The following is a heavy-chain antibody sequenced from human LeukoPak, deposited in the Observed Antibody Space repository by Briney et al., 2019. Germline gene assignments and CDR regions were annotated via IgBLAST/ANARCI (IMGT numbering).Heavy chain of an antibody. CDR2: IYYSGST. CDR3: ASTMVRGVMGSRPFDY. CDR1: GGSISSYY. V-gene: IGHV4-59*01. J-gene: IGHJ4*02. D-gene: IGHD3-10*01. Sequence: PSETLSLTCTVSGGSISSYYWSWIRQPPGKGLEWIGYIYYSGSTNYNPSLKSRVTISVDTSKNQFSLKLSSVTAADTAVYYCASTMVRGVMGSRPFDYWGQGTLVTVSS.